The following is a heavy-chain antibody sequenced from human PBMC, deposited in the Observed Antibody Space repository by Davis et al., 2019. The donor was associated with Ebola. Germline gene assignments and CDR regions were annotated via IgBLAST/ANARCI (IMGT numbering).Heavy chain of an antibody. D-gene: IGHD3-16*01. Sequence: ASVKVSCKASGYTFTNYGIRWVRQAPGQGLEWMGWINAGNGNTKYSQKFQGRVTITRDTSASTAYMELSSLRSEDTAVYYCARLRGPSWYFDLWGRGTLVTVSS. CDR1: GYTFTNYG. CDR3: ARLRGPSWYFDL. V-gene: IGHV1-3*01. CDR2: INAGNGNT. J-gene: IGHJ2*01.